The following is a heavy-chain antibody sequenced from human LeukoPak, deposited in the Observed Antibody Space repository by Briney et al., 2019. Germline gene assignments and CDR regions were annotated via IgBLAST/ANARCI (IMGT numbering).Heavy chain of an antibody. Sequence: TTSETLSLTCTVSGGSISSGSYYWSWIRQPPGKGLEWIGYIYYSGSTNYNPSLKSRVTISVDTSKNQFSLKLSSVTAADTAVYYCARGRNYDSSGYGWYFDLWGRGTLVTVSS. J-gene: IGHJ2*01. D-gene: IGHD3-22*01. CDR3: ARGRNYDSSGYGWYFDL. CDR1: GGSISSGSYY. CDR2: IYYSGST. V-gene: IGHV4-61*01.